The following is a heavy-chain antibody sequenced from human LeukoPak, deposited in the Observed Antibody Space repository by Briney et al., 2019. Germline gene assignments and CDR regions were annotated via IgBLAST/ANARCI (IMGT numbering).Heavy chain of an antibody. V-gene: IGHV3-74*01. D-gene: IGHD3-3*01. CDR3: TGGGTISSWFDP. J-gene: IGHJ5*02. Sequence: SGGSLRLSCAASGFTFSNYWMHWVRQAPGKGLVWVSRINPDGSSTSYADAVKGRFTISRDNAKNTLYLQMNSLRADDTSVYYCTGGGTISSWFDPWGQGTPVTVSA. CDR2: INPDGSST. CDR1: GFTFSNYW.